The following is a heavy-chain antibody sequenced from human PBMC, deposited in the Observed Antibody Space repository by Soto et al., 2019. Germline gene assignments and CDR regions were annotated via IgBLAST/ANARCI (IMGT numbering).Heavy chain of an antibody. D-gene: IGHD3-3*01. J-gene: IGHJ4*02. V-gene: IGHV3-64D*06. CDR3: VKDLQILEWLPHGRDV. Sequence: PGGSLRLSCSASGFTFSSYAMHWVRQAPGKGLEYVSAISSNGGSTYYADSVKGRFTISRDNSKNTLYLQMSSLRAEDTAVYYCVKDLQILEWLPHGRDVWGQGTLVTVSS. CDR1: GFTFSSYA. CDR2: ISSNGGST.